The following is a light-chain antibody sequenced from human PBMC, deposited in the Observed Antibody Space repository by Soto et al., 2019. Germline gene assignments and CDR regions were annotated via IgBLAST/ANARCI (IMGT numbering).Light chain of an antibody. CDR2: EAS. CDR1: QSVSSY. V-gene: IGKV3-11*01. CDR3: QQRSDWPWT. Sequence: PGERATLSCRASQSVSSYLAWYQQKPGQAPRLLMYEASNRATGIPVRFSGGGSGTDFTLTISSLEPEDFAVYYCQQRSDWPWTFSQGTKVDIK. J-gene: IGKJ1*01.